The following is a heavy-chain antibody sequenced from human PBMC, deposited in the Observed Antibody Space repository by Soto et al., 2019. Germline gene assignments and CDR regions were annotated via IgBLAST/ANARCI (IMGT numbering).Heavy chain of an antibody. Sequence: PGGSLRLSCAASGFTFSSYGMHWVRQAPGKGLDWVAVIWYDGSNKYYADSVKGRFTISRDNSKNTLYLQMNSLRAEDTAVYYCARESGQNYYDSSAPYYFDYWGQGTLVTVSS. CDR2: IWYDGSNK. V-gene: IGHV3-33*08. CDR3: ARESGQNYYDSSAPYYFDY. D-gene: IGHD3-22*01. CDR1: GFTFSSYG. J-gene: IGHJ4*02.